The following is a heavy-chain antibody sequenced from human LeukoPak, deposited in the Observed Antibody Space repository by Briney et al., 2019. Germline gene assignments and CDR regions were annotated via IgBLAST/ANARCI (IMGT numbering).Heavy chain of an antibody. J-gene: IGHJ6*03. D-gene: IGHD3-10*01. CDR3: ATVGMVRGVNYYYYYYMDV. CDR1: GYTLTELS. V-gene: IGHV1-24*01. CDR2: FDPEDGET. Sequence: GASVKVSCQVSGYTLTELSMHWVRQAPGKGLEWMGGFDPEDGETIYAQKFQGRVTMTEDTSTDTAYMELSSLRSEDTAVYYCATVGMVRGVNYYYYYYMDVWGKGTTVTISS.